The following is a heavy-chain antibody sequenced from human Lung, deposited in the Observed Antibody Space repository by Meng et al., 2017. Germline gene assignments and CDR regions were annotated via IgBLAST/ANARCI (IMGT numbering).Heavy chain of an antibody. J-gene: IGHJ4*02. V-gene: IGHV4-34*01. D-gene: IGHD4-11*01. Sequence: VQLQQWGARLLQPSEPLSLTSLVPGGSFSDYYWSWIRQPPGKGLEWIGEINHSGSTNYNPSLESRATISVDTSQNNLSLKLSSVTAADSAVYYCARGPTTMAHDFDYWGQGTLVTVSS. CDR2: INHSGST. CDR3: ARGPTTMAHDFDY. CDR1: GGSFSDYY.